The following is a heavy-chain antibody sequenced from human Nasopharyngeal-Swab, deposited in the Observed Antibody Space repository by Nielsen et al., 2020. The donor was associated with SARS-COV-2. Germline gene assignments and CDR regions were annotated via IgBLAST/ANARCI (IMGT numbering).Heavy chain of an antibody. Sequence: GESLKISCAASGFTFSSFAMNWVRQAPGKGLEWVALISYDGAEKYFADSVQGRFTISRDNSKNTLYLQMNGLRADDTAEYYCARDPRPLAAAGYLVAFDIWGQGTMVTVSS. CDR2: ISYDGAEK. CDR3: ARDPRPLAAAGYLVAFDI. D-gene: IGHD6-13*01. V-gene: IGHV3-30*04. J-gene: IGHJ3*02. CDR1: GFTFSSFA.